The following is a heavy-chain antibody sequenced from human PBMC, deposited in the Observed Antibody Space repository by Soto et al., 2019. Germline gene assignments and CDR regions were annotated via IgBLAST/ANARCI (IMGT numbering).Heavy chain of an antibody. CDR2: INPSGGST. Sequence: ASVKVSCKASGFTFTSFYMHWVREAPGQGLEWMGIINPSGGSTSYAQKFQGRVTMTRDTSTSTVYMELSSLRSEDTAVYYCARVRRSSGYYYGYWGQGTPVTVSS. V-gene: IGHV1-46*01. CDR3: ARVRRSSGYYYGY. J-gene: IGHJ4*02. CDR1: GFTFTSFY. D-gene: IGHD3-22*01.